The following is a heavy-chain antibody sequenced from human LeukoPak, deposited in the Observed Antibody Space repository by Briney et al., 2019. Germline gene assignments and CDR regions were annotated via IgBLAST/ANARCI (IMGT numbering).Heavy chain of an antibody. D-gene: IGHD3-10*01. V-gene: IGHV3-64D*06. Sequence: GGSLRLSCSASGFAFSSSAMHWVRQAPGKGLEYVSAITGSGLSTNYADSVRGRFTISRDNSKNTLYLQMSSLRAEDTAVYYCVPSRAGSGSSNVGYWGQGTLVTVSS. CDR3: VPSRAGSGSSNVGY. CDR1: GFAFSSSA. J-gene: IGHJ4*02. CDR2: ITGSGLST.